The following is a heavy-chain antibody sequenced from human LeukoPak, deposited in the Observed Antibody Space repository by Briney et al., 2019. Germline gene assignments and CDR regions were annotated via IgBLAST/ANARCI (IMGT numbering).Heavy chain of an antibody. Sequence: SETLSLTCTVSGGSISSYFWSWIRQPAGKGLEWIGRIYISGSTNYNPSLKSRVTMSVDTSKNQFSLNLSSVTAADTAVYYCARELGSSTSRPIDYWGQGTLVTVSS. D-gene: IGHD2-2*01. CDR1: GGSISSYF. CDR3: ARELGSSTSRPIDY. CDR2: IYISGST. V-gene: IGHV4-4*07. J-gene: IGHJ4*02.